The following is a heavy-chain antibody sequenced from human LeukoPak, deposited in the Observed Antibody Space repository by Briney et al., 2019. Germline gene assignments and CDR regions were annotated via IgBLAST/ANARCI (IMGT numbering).Heavy chain of an antibody. CDR2: INHSGST. J-gene: IGHJ4*02. Sequence: SETLSLTCAVYGGSFSGYYWSWIRQPPGKGLEWIGEINHSGSTNYNTSLKSRVTISVDTSKNQFSLKLSSVTAADTAVYYCARGPSGVAATAPIDYWGQGTLVTVSS. CDR1: GGSFSGYY. CDR3: ARGPSGVAATAPIDY. D-gene: IGHD2-15*01. V-gene: IGHV4-34*01.